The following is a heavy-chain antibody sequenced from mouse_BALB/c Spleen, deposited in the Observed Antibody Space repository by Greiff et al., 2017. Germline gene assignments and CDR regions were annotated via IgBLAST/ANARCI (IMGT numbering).Heavy chain of an antibody. CDR2: INPYNGGT. D-gene: IGHD2-14*01. J-gene: IGHJ2*01. CDR3: ARRYYREYAIDY. V-gene: IGHV1-25*01. CDR1: GYSFTGYT. Sequence: EVQLMESGPDLVKPGASLKISCKASGYSFTGYTMNWVKQSHGKSLEWIGLINPYNGGTNYNQKFKGKATLTVDKSSSTAYMELISLTSEDAAVYYCARRYYREYAIDYWGQGTTVTVSS.